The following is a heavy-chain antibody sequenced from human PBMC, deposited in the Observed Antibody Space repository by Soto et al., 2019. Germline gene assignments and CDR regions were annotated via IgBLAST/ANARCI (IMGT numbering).Heavy chain of an antibody. V-gene: IGHV4-4*02. Sequence: SETLSLTCAVSSGSISSSNWWSWVHQPPGKGLEWIGEIYHSGSTNYNPSLKSRVTISVDKSKNQFSLKLSSVTAADTAVYYCARVMGDIVVVPAAQRRYYFDYWGQGTLVTVSS. CDR1: SGSISSSNW. D-gene: IGHD2-2*01. CDR3: ARVMGDIVVVPAAQRRYYFDY. J-gene: IGHJ4*02. CDR2: IYHSGST.